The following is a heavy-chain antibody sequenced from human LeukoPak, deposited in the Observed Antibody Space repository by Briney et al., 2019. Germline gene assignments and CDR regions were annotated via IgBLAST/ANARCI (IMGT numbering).Heavy chain of an antibody. CDR3: AKEYLERRVGDYFDY. V-gene: IGHV3-23*01. D-gene: IGHD1-20*01. J-gene: IGHJ4*02. Sequence: GGSLRLSCAASGFTFSSYAMSWVRQAPGKGLEWVSGISDSGGSTYYADSMKGRFTISRDNSKNTLYLRMNSLRAEDTAIYYCAKEYLERRVGDYFDYWGQGTLVTVSS. CDR2: ISDSGGST. CDR1: GFTFSSYA.